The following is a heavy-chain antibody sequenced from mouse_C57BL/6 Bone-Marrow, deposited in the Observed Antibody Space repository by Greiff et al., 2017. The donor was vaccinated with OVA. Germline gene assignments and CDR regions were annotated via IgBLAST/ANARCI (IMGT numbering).Heavy chain of an antibody. Sequence: VQLQQSGAELVRPGASVKLSCKASGYTFTDYYINWVKQRPGQGLEWIARIYPGSGNTYYNEKFKGKATLTAEKSSSTAYMQLSSLTSEDSAVYFCARRDDGYYFFMDYWGQGTSVTVSS. J-gene: IGHJ4*01. CDR3: ARRDDGYYFFMDY. V-gene: IGHV1-76*01. CDR2: IYPGSGNT. CDR1: GYTFTDYY. D-gene: IGHD2-3*01.